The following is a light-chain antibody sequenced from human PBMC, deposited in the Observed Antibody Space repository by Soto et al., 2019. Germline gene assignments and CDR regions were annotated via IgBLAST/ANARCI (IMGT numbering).Light chain of an antibody. V-gene: IGKV3-20*01. CDR3: QQYGSSPRT. CDR2: GAS. Sequence: EIVFTQSPCTLSLSPGERATLSCRASQSVSSSYLAWYQLKPGQAPRLLIYGASSRATGIPDRFSGSGSGTDFTLTISRLDPEDFAVYFCQQYGSSPRTFGQGTKVDIK. J-gene: IGKJ1*01. CDR1: QSVSSSY.